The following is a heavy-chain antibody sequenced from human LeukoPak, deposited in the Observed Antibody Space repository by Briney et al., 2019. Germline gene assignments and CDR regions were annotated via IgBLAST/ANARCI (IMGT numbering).Heavy chain of an antibody. D-gene: IGHD1-26*01. CDR3: AKDARIVGATIAAYFQH. CDR1: GFTFSSYG. J-gene: IGHJ1*01. V-gene: IGHV3-30*02. CDR2: IRYDGSNK. Sequence: PGGSLRLXCAASGFTFSSYGMHWVRQAPGKGLEWVAFIRYDGSNKYYADSVKGRFTISRDNSKNTLYLQMNSLRAEDTAVYYCAKDARIVGATIAAYFQHWGQGTLVTVSS.